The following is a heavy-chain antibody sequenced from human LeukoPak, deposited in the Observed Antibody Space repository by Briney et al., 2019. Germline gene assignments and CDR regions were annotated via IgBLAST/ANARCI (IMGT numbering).Heavy chain of an antibody. CDR2: IYYSGST. J-gene: IGHJ4*02. CDR1: GGSITYSHYY. CDR3: ARGGGFYGSGTTHFDY. D-gene: IGHD3-10*01. Sequence: SETLSLTCSVSGGSITYSHYYWGWVRQPPGKGLEWIGGIYYSGSTYYNPSLKSRVTISVDTSRNQFSLKLRSVTAADTALYFCARGGGFYGSGTTHFDYWGQGTQVIVSS. V-gene: IGHV4-39*07.